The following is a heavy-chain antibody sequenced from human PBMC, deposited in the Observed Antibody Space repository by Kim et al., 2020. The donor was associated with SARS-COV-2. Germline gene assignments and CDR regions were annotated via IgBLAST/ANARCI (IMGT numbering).Heavy chain of an antibody. V-gene: IGHV3-21*01. CDR1: GFTFSSYS. CDR3: ARVAGFGELLVDY. CDR2: ISSSSYI. Sequence: GGSLRLSCAASGFTFSSYSMNWVRQAPGKGLEWVSSISSSSYIYYADSVKGRFTISRDNAKNSLYLQMNSLRAEDTAVYYCARVAGFGELLVDYWGQGTLVTVSS. D-gene: IGHD3-10*01. J-gene: IGHJ4*02.